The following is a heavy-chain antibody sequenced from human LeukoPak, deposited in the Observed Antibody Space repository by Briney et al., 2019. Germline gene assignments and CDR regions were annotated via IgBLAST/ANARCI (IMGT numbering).Heavy chain of an antibody. CDR2: INPNSGDT. V-gene: IGHV1-2*02. D-gene: IGHD2-15*01. Sequence: ASVEVSCKASGYTFTAYNIHWLRQAPGHGLEWMGWINPNSGDTNFGQNFQGRVSMTRDTSISTAYMEASRLTTDDTAVYYCARDEIDGQHCSGGRGAACYYFHYWGQGTLVTVSS. CDR3: ARDEIDGQHCSGGRGAACYYFHY. J-gene: IGHJ4*02. CDR1: GYTFTAYN.